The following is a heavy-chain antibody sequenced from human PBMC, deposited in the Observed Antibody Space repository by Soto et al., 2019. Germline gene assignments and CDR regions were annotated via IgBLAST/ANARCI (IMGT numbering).Heavy chain of an antibody. D-gene: IGHD3-3*01. CDR3: ARGPPSFTVFGEMLYGMDV. CDR2: INPNSGGT. Sequence: ASVKVSCKASGYTFTGYYMHWVRQAPGQGLEWMGWINPNSGGTNYVQKFQGWVTMTRDTSISTAYMELSRLRSDDTAMYYCARGPPSFTVFGEMLYGMDVWGKGTTDTVSS. J-gene: IGHJ6*04. V-gene: IGHV1-2*04. CDR1: GYTFTGYY.